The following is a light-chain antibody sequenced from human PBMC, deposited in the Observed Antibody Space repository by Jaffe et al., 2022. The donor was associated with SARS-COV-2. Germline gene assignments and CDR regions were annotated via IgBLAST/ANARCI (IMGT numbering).Light chain of an antibody. CDR2: EAS. Sequence: EIVLTQSPATLSLSPGERATLSCRASRSVSSYLAWYHQKPGQTPRLLIYEASNRATGIPARFSGSGSGTDFTLTISNVESEDFGLYYCQQRSEWYSFGQGTKLEIK. CDR3: QQRSEWYS. J-gene: IGKJ2*03. CDR1: RSVSSY. V-gene: IGKV3-11*01.